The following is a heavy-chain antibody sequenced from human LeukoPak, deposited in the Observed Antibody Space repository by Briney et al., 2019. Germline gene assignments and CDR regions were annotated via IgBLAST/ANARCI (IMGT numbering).Heavy chain of an antibody. J-gene: IGHJ4*02. V-gene: IGHV4-39*07. CDR2: IYYSGRS. CDR3: ARDPVGPAARDY. Sequence: SETLSLTCNVSGDSMRRSRYYWGWIRQPPGKGLEWIGSIYYSGRSYYNPSLKSRVTISVDTSKNQFSLKLSSVTAADTAVYYCARDPVGPAARDYWGQGSLVTVSS. D-gene: IGHD2-2*01. CDR1: GDSMRRSRYY.